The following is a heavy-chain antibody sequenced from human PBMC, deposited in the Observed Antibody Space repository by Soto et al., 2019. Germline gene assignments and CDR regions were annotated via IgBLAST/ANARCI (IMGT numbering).Heavy chain of an antibody. Sequence: SETLSLTCTVSGDSISSFYWSLIRQPPGKGLEWIGYIYYSGSTNYNPSLKSRVTISVDTSKNQFSLKLSSVTAADTAVYYCARAHYGDYGYGMDVWGQGTTVTVSS. CDR2: IYYSGST. J-gene: IGHJ6*02. CDR1: GDSISSFY. CDR3: ARAHYGDYGYGMDV. D-gene: IGHD4-17*01. V-gene: IGHV4-59*12.